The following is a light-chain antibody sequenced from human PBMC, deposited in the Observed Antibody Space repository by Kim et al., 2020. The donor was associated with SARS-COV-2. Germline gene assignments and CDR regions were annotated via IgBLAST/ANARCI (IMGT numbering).Light chain of an antibody. CDR1: QSVTNN. CDR2: GAS. V-gene: IGKV3-15*01. Sequence: EIVMTQSPATLSVSPGERATLSCRASQSVTNNYLAWYQQKPGHAPRLLIYGASARATGIPARFSGSGSGTEFTLTISSLQSEDFAVYYCHQYNNWPYTLGQGTKLEI. CDR3: HQYNNWPYT. J-gene: IGKJ2*01.